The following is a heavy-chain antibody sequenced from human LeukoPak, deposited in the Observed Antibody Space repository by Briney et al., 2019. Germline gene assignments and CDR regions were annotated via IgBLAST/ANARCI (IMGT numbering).Heavy chain of an antibody. V-gene: IGHV3-33*06. CDR1: GFTFNTYG. J-gene: IGHJ4*02. CDR3: AKEKEGGTWIFDY. Sequence: GGSLRLSCAASGFTFNTYGMHWVRQAPGRGLEWVAVIWYDGSNKYYADSVKGRFTISRDNSKNTLYLQMNSLRAEDTAVYYCAKEKEGGTWIFDYWGQGTLATVSS. D-gene: IGHD1-26*01. CDR2: IWYDGSNK.